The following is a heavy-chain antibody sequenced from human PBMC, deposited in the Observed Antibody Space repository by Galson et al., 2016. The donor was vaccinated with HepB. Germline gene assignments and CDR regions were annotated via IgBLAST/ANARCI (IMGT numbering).Heavy chain of an antibody. D-gene: IGHD3-3*01. J-gene: IGHJ4*02. Sequence: SLRLSCAASGFTFSDYAMHWVRQAPGKGLEWVAVISYDGRNKYYADSVKGRFTISRDNSKNTLHLQMNSLRAEDTAVYYCAKDKGYDFWSGWSAFFDYWGQGSLVTVSS. V-gene: IGHV3-30*04. CDR3: AKDKGYDFWSGWSAFFDY. CDR1: GFTFSDYA. CDR2: ISYDGRNK.